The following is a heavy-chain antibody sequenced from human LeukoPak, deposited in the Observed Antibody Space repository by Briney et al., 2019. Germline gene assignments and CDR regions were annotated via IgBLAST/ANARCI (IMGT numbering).Heavy chain of an antibody. CDR2: MYYSGST. CDR3: AGGPFGMDV. Sequence: SETLSLTCTVSGGSISGYYWSWIRQTPGMGLEYIGYMYYSGSTNYNPSLKSRVTISGDTSKNQFSLKLTSVTAADTAVYYCAGGPFGMDVWGQGTTITVSS. J-gene: IGHJ6*02. CDR1: GGSISGYY. V-gene: IGHV4-59*01. D-gene: IGHD3-16*01.